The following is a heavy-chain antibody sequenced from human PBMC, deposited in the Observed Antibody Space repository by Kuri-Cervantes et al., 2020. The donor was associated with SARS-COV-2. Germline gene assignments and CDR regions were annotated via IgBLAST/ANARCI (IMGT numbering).Heavy chain of an antibody. CDR3: VQDWTSDF. J-gene: IGHJ4*01. CDR1: GFTFNSYA. D-gene: IGHD1-1*01. V-gene: IGHV3-64D*06. Sequence: GESLKISCSASGFTFNSYAMHWVRQAPGKGLEYVSAISSNGGSTYYADSVKGRFTISRDNSKKMLYLQMTSLRADDTAVYYCVQDWTSDFWGQGPLVTVSS. CDR2: ISSNGGST.